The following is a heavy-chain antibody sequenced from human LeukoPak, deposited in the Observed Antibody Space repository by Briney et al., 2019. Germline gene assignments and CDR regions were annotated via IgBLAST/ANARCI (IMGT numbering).Heavy chain of an antibody. CDR2: ISGSGGST. Sequence: PGGSLRLSCAASGFTFSSYAMSWVRQAPGKGLERVSAISGSGGSTYYADSVKGRFTISRDNSKNTLYLQMNSLRAEDTAVYYCAKVRRTWIQLWPEFDYWGQGTLVTVSP. CDR3: AKVRRTWIQLWPEFDY. V-gene: IGHV3-23*01. J-gene: IGHJ4*02. D-gene: IGHD5-18*01. CDR1: GFTFSSYA.